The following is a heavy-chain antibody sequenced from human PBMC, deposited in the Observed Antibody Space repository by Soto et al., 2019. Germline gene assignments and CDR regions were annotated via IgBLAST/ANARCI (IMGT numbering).Heavy chain of an antibody. V-gene: IGHV4-59*01. J-gene: IGHJ6*02. CDR3: ARVSFGYYGSGSYRPGYYYYGMDV. CDR2: VYYTGST. CDR1: GGSISGSY. Sequence: VSLTCSVSGGSISGSYWSWIRQSPGKGLEWLGYVYYTGSTNYSPSLRSRVSISVDTSKNEFSLKLSSVTAADTAVYYCARVSFGYYGSGSYRPGYYYYGMDVWGQGTTVTVSS. D-gene: IGHD3-10*01.